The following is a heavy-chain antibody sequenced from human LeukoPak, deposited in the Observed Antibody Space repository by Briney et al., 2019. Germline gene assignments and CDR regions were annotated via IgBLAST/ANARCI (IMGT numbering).Heavy chain of an antibody. Sequence: SETLSLICGVYGGSVSDYSWSWIRPPPGKGLEFIGEINHSVNTNFNPSLKSRVTISVDTSKNQVSLRLSSVTAADTAVYYCARQGGSYYAIDDWGQGTLVTVSS. CDR2: INHSVNT. V-gene: IGHV4-34*01. D-gene: IGHD1-26*01. CDR1: GGSVSDYS. J-gene: IGHJ4*02. CDR3: ARQGGSYYAIDD.